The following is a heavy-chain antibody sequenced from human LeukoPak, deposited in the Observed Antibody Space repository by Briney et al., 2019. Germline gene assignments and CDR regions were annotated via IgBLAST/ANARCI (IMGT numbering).Heavy chain of an antibody. CDR3: VREGHNSSGLDY. V-gene: IGHV4-61*02. J-gene: IGHJ4*02. CDR1: GGSISSGTYY. Sequence: PSQTLSLTCTISGGSISSGTYYWSWIRQPAGKGLEWIGRIYTSGSTNYNPSYNRRATISVDTSKNQFSLKLSSVTAADTAVYYCVREGHNSSGLDYWGQGTLVTASS. D-gene: IGHD3-22*01. CDR2: IYTSGST.